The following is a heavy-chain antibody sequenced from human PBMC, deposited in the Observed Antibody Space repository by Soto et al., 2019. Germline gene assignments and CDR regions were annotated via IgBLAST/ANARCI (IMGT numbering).Heavy chain of an antibody. CDR3: ARDLNLGLGDY. J-gene: IGHJ4*02. Sequence: QVQLVQSGAEVKKPGASVKVSCKASGYSFTSYGISWVRQAPGQGLEWMGWINPNNGNTKNAQKVQGRVNMTTDTSTSTAYMELRSLRSDDTAVYYCARDLNLGLGDYWGQGTLVTVSS. D-gene: IGHD7-27*01. CDR2: INPNNGNT. CDR1: GYSFTSYG. V-gene: IGHV1-18*01.